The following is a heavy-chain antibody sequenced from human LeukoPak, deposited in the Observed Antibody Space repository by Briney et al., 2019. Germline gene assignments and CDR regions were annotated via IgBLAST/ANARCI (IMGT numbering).Heavy chain of an antibody. Sequence: SETLSLTCTVSGGSISSSSYYWGWIRQPPGKGLEWIGSIYYSGSTYYNPSLKSRVTISVDTSKNQFSLKLSSVTAADTAVYYCARATCSGGSCYSSRQDWFDPWGQGTLVTVSS. CDR1: GGSISSSSYY. CDR2: IYYSGST. J-gene: IGHJ5*02. D-gene: IGHD2-15*01. V-gene: IGHV4-39*07. CDR3: ARATCSGGSCYSSRQDWFDP.